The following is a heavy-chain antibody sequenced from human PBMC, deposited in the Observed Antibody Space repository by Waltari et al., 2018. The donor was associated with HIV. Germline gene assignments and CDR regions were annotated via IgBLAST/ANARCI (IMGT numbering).Heavy chain of an antibody. CDR2: IYHSGST. D-gene: IGHD3-9*01. CDR1: DYSISSGYY. CDR3: ARERGGYDILTGYWEVDV. V-gene: IGHV4-38-2*02. J-gene: IGHJ6*02. Sequence: QVQLQESGPGLVKPSETLSLTCAVSDYSISSGYYWGWIRQPPGKGLEWIGSIYHSGSTYYNPSLKSRVTRSVDTSKNQFSLKLSSVTAADTAVYYCARERGGYDILTGYWEVDVWGQGTTVTVSS.